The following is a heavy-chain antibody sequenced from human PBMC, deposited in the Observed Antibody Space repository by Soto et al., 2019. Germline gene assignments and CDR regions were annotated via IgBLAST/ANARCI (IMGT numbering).Heavy chain of an antibody. Sequence: GGSLRLSCAASGFTFSSYAMSWVRQAPGKGLEWVSAISGSGGSTYYADSVKGRFTISRDNSKNTLYLQMNSLRAEDTAVYYCAKERPRAAAGRGSYFDYWGQGTLVTVSS. J-gene: IGHJ4*02. CDR3: AKERPRAAAGRGSYFDY. D-gene: IGHD6-13*01. CDR2: ISGSGGST. V-gene: IGHV3-23*01. CDR1: GFTFSSYA.